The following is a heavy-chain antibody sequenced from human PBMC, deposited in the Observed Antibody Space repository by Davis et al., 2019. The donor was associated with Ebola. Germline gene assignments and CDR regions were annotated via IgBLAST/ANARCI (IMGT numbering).Heavy chain of an antibody. V-gene: IGHV3-74*03. Sequence: HTGGSLRPSCAASGFTFSNHWMHWIRQAPGKGLVWVSRINPGGTTTLYADSVEGRFTISRDNAKNSLYLQLNSLRDEDTAVYYCAREARYAIGVNDYWGQGTLVTVSS. CDR3: AREARYAIGVNDY. D-gene: IGHD3-3*01. CDR2: INPGGTTT. CDR1: GFTFSNHW. J-gene: IGHJ4*02.